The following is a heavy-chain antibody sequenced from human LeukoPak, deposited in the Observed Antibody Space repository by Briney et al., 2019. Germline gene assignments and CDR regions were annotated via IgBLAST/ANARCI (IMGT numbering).Heavy chain of an antibody. CDR1: GGSISSYY. V-gene: IGHV4-4*07. D-gene: IGHD6-13*01. CDR2: IYTSGST. J-gene: IGHJ4*02. CDR3: ARDMGRASQLVRNGKGFDY. Sequence: SETLSLTCTVSGGSISSYYWSCIRQPAGKGLEWIGRIYTSGSTNYNPSLKSRVTMSVDTSKNQFSLKLSSVTAADTAVYYCARDMGRASQLVRNGKGFDYWGQGTLLTVSS.